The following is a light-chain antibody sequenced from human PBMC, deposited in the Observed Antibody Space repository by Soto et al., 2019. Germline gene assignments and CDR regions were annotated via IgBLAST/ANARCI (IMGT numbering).Light chain of an antibody. J-gene: IGKJ1*01. Sequence: AIQMTQSPSSLSTSVGDRVTITCRASQAIRSDLGWYQKKPGKAPKLLIYAASILQSGVQSRFIGRGYGNDFNLTISSLQPEDIATYYCPQDYNYPRTFGQGTQVEI. CDR1: QAIRSD. CDR3: PQDYNYPRT. CDR2: AAS. V-gene: IGKV1-6*01.